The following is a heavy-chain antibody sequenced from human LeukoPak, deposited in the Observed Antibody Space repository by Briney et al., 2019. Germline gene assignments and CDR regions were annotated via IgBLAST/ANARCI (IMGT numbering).Heavy chain of an antibody. V-gene: IGHV3-7*01. CDR3: ARGRDVVATAPFFYYGMDV. D-gene: IGHD5-12*01. CDR2: IWEGGSEM. J-gene: IGHJ6*02. CDR1: GFTFSSYP. Sequence: GGSLRLSCAASGFTFSSYPMHWVRQAPGKGLEWVANIWEGGSEMHYVDSVKGRFTISGDSAKSSLYLQMNSLRAEDSAVYYCARGRDVVATAPFFYYGMDVWGQGTTVTVSS.